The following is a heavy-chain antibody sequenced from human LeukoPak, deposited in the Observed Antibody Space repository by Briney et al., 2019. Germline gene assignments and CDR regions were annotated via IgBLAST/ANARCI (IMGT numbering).Heavy chain of an antibody. CDR3: ARGGRGSAAVVAPRSFDI. CDR1: GFTFSNYA. D-gene: IGHD3-22*01. V-gene: IGHV3-53*01. Sequence: GGSLRLSCAASGFTFSNYAMSWVRQAPGKGLEWVSVTYTGGNSYYADSVKGRFIISRDISKNTLYLQMNSLRAEDSALYYCARGGRGSAAVVAPRSFDIWGQGTMVTVSS. J-gene: IGHJ3*02. CDR2: TYTGGNS.